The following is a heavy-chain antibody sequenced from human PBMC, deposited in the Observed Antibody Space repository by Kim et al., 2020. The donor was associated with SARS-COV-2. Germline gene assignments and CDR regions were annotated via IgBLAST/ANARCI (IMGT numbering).Heavy chain of an antibody. V-gene: IGHV3-21*01. D-gene: IGHD3-10*01. CDR2: ITVRSTHI. CDR3: ARGWFGQVGDY. J-gene: IGHJ4*02. CDR1: GFTFNTYT. Sequence: GGYLRLSCAASGFTFNTYTMDWVCQAPGKGLEWVSSITVRSTHIYYADSVKGRFTISRDNARNSVYLQMNSLRVDDTAVYYCARGWFGQVGDYWGQGTRVTVSS.